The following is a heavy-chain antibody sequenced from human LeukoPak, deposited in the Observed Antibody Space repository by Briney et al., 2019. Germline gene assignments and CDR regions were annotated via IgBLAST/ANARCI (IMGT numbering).Heavy chain of an antibody. J-gene: IGHJ4*02. CDR2: ISYDGSNK. D-gene: IGHD3-22*01. CDR1: GFTFSIYA. CDR3: VRDFYESSGPYYFDY. V-gene: IGHV3-30*04. Sequence: GRSLRLSCAASGFTFSIYAMHWVRQAPGKGLEWVAVISYDGSNKYYADSVKGRFTISRDNAKNTLYLQMSNLRAEDTAVYYCVRDFYESSGPYYFDYWGQGTLVTVSS.